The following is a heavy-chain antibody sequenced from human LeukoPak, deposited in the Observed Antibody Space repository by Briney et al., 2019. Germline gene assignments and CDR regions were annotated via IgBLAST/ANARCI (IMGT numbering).Heavy chain of an antibody. CDR3: ARGPPGYCTGGSCYSYYYYYYMDV. CDR1: GGSFSDYY. D-gene: IGHD2-15*01. J-gene: IGHJ6*03. CDR2: INHSGST. V-gene: IGHV4-34*01. Sequence: SETLSLTCAVYGGSFSDYYWSWIRQPPGKGLEWIGEINHSGSTNYNPSLKSRVTISVDTSKNQFSLKLSSVTAADTAVYYYARGPPGYCTGGSCYSYYYYYYMDVWAKGTTVTVSS.